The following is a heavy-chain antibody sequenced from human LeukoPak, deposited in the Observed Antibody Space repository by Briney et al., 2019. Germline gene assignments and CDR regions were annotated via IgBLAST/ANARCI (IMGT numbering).Heavy chain of an antibody. CDR3: AREGDTMATFDY. D-gene: IGHD3-10*01. CDR1: GGTFSSYA. J-gene: IGHJ4*02. Sequence: SVKVSCKASGGTFSSYAISWVRQAPGQGLEWMGGIIPIFGTANYAQKFQGRVTITADESTSTAYMELSSLRSEDTAVYYCAREGDTMATFDYWGQGTLVTVSS. V-gene: IGHV1-69*13. CDR2: IIPIFGTA.